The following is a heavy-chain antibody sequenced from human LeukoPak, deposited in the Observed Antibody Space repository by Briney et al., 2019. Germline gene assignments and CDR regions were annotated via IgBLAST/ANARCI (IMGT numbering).Heavy chain of an antibody. CDR2: TYHSGST. CDR1: GGSISSGGYS. V-gene: IGHV4-30-2*01. D-gene: IGHD4-17*01. Sequence: SETLSLTCAVSGGSISSGGYSWSWIRQPPGKGLEWIGYTYHSGSTYYNPSLKSRVTISVDRSKNQFSLKLSSVTATDTAVYYCARGGLYGDYDAWGQGTLVTVSS. J-gene: IGHJ5*02. CDR3: ARGGLYGDYDA.